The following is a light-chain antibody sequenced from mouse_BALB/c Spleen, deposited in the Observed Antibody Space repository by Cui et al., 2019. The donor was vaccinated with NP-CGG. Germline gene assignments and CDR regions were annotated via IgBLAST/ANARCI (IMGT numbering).Light chain of an antibody. J-gene: IGLJ1*01. V-gene: IGLV1*01. CDR1: IGAVTTSNY. Sequence: QALVTPESPLTTSPGETVTLTCRSSIGAVTTSNYANWVQEKPDHLFTGLIGGTNNRAPGVPARFSGSLIGDKAALTITGAQTEDEAIYFCALWYSNHWVFGGGTKLTVL. CDR2: GTN. CDR3: ALWYSNHWV.